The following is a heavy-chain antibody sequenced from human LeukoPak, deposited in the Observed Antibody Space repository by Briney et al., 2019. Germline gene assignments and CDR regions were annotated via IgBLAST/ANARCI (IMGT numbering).Heavy chain of an antibody. Sequence: PSETLSLTCTVSGGSISSHYWGWIRRPPGKGLEWIGSIRYSGSTYYNPSLQSRVTISVDTSKNQFSLNLSSLTAADTAVYYCATSDTVSTYNWFDPWGQGTLVTVS. V-gene: IGHV4-39*01. CDR2: IRYSGST. J-gene: IGHJ5*02. CDR1: GGSISSHY. D-gene: IGHD5/OR15-5a*01. CDR3: ATSDTVSTYNWFDP.